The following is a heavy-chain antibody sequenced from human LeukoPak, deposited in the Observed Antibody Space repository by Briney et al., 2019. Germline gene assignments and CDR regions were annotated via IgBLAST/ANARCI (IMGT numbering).Heavy chain of an antibody. J-gene: IGHJ2*01. CDR1: GGSISSGGYS. CDR2: IYYSGST. Sequence: SQTLSLTCTVSGGSISSGGYSWRWIRQHPGKGLEWVGYIYYSGSTYYNPSLKSRVTISVDTSKNQFSLKLSSVTAADTAVYYCARARYFDLWGRGTLVTVSS. V-gene: IGHV4-31*03. CDR3: ARARYFDL.